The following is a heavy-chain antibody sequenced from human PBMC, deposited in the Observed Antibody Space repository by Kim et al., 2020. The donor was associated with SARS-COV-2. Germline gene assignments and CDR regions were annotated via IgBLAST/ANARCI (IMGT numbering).Heavy chain of an antibody. CDR3: ARVGSTVAAGSIDY. J-gene: IGHJ4*02. Sequence: ADSVKGRCTISGDNAKHSLYLQMNSLRAEDTAVYYCARVGSTVAAGSIDYWGQGTLVTVSS. V-gene: IGHV3-11*01. D-gene: IGHD6-13*01.